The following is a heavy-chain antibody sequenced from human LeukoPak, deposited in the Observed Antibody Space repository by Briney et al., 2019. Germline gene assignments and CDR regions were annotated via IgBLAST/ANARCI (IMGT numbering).Heavy chain of an antibody. CDR2: IYYSGST. J-gene: IGHJ3*02. Sequence: PSETLSLTCTVSGGSISSGGYYWSWIRQHPGKGLEWIGYIYYSGSTYYNPSLKSRVTISVDTSKNQFSLKLSSVTAADMAVYYCARVSSVGATTPQDAFDIWGQGTMVTVSS. CDR3: ARVSSVGATTPQDAFDI. V-gene: IGHV4-31*03. CDR1: GGSISSGGYY. D-gene: IGHD1-26*01.